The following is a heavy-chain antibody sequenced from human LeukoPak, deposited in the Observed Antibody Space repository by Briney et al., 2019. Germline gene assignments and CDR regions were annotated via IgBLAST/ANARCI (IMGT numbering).Heavy chain of an antibody. D-gene: IGHD3-22*01. CDR3: ANGHYYDSSGYYHQRKYYFDY. J-gene: IGHJ4*02. CDR1: GFTFSGYA. V-gene: IGHV3-23*01. CDR2: ISGRGGST. Sequence: PGGCVRLSCAASGFTFSGYAMSWVRQAPGKGLEWVSAISGRGGSTYYADSVKGRFTISRDNSKNTLYLQMNSLRAEDTAVYYCANGHYYDSSGYYHQRKYYFDYWGQGTLVTVSS.